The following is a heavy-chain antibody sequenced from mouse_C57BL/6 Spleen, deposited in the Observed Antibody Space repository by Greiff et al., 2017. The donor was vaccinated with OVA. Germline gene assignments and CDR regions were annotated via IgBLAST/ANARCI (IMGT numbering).Heavy chain of an antibody. D-gene: IGHD2-4*01. CDR3: ARGDDSYFDY. Sequence: VQLQQSGPGLVKPSQSLSLTCSVTGYSITSGYYWNWIRQFPGNKLEWMGYISYDGSNNYNPSLKNRISITRDTSKNQFFLKLNSVTTEDTATYYCARGDDSYFDYWGQGTTLTVSS. CDR1: GYSITSGYY. J-gene: IGHJ2*01. V-gene: IGHV3-6*01. CDR2: ISYDGSN.